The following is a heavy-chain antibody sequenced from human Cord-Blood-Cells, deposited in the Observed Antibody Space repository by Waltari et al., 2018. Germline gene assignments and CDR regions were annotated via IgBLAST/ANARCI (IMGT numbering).Heavy chain of an antibody. CDR3: TTDRIAAADAFDI. D-gene: IGHD6-13*01. CDR2: IKSKTDGGTT. CDR1: GFPFRNAW. J-gene: IGHJ3*02. Sequence: EVQLVESGGGLVKPGGSLRFSCEASGFPFRNAWMSWVRQAPGKGLEWVGRIKSKTDGGTTDYAAPVKGRFTISRDDSKNTLYLQMNSLKTEDTAVYYCTTDRIAAADAFDIWGQGTMVTVSS. V-gene: IGHV3-15*01.